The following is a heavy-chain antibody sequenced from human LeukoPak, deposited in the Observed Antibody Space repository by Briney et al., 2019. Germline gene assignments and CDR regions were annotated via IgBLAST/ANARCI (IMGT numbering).Heavy chain of an antibody. Sequence: GESLKISCKGSGYSFTSYWISWVRQMPGKGLEWMGTIDPSDSYTNYSPSFQGHVTISADKSIGTAYLQWSSLKASDTAMYYCARHVFSASGGYYSPDYWGQGTLVTVSS. J-gene: IGHJ4*02. CDR2: IDPSDSYT. V-gene: IGHV5-10-1*01. D-gene: IGHD1-26*01. CDR3: ARHVFSASGGYYSPDY. CDR1: GYSFTSYW.